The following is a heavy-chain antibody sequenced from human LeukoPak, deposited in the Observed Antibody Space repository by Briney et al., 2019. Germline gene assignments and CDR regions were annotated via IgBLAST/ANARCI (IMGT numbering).Heavy chain of an antibody. CDR3: VREGIELGSAFDI. CDR2: ISHDGSKN. D-gene: IGHD5-18*01. V-gene: IGHV3-30-3*01. Sequence: GGSLRLSCAASGFTFSDFNFHWVRQAPGKELEWMAFISHDGSKNQHADSVKSRFTISRDNSKSTLYLQMNSLRIEDTAVYYCVREGIELGSAFDIWGQGTMVTVSS. J-gene: IGHJ3*02. CDR1: GFTFSDFN.